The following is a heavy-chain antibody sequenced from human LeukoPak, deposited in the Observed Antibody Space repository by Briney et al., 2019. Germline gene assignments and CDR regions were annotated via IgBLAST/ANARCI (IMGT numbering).Heavy chain of an antibody. Sequence: SDTLSLTCTVSGGSISNYYWSWIRQPPGKGLEWIGYVYFSGDTNYNPSLKSRVTISVDTSKNQFSLNLSSVTAADTAVYYCARTWGYFDYWGQGTLVSVSS. V-gene: IGHV4-59*07. J-gene: IGHJ4*02. CDR2: VYFSGDT. D-gene: IGHD3-16*01. CDR3: ARTWGYFDY. CDR1: GGSISNYY.